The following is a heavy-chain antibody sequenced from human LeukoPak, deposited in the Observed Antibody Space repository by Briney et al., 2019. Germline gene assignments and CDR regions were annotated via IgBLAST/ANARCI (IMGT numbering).Heavy chain of an antibody. CDR1: GASISSGGYY. D-gene: IGHD3-3*01. J-gene: IGHJ5*02. Sequence: SQTLSLTCTVSGASISSGGYYWSWIRQHPGKGLEWIGEINHSGSTNYNPSLKSRVTISVDTSKNQFSLKLSSVTAADTAVYYCARGYQLVGYTYYDFWSGYNWFDPWGQETLVTVSS. V-gene: IGHV4-31*03. CDR2: INHSGST. CDR3: ARGYQLVGYTYYDFWSGYNWFDP.